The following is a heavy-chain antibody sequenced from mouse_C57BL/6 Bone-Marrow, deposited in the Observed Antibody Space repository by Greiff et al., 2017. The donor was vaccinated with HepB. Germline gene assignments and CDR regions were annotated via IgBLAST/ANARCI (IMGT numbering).Heavy chain of an antibody. CDR2: INPNNGGT. CDR3: ARSRHYYGSSYTWFAY. CDR1: GYTFTDYN. Sequence: VQLQQSGPELVKPGASVKIPCKASGYTFTDYNMDWVKQSHGKSLEWIGDINPNNGGTIYNQKFKGKATLTVDKSSSTAYMELRSLTSEDTAVYYWARSRHYYGSSYTWFAYWGQGTLVTVSA. D-gene: IGHD1-1*01. V-gene: IGHV1-18*01. J-gene: IGHJ3*01.